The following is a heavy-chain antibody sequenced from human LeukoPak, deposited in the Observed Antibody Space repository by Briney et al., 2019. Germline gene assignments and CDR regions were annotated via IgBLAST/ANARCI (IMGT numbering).Heavy chain of an antibody. CDR3: ARDSSGYDRYFDY. CDR2: IYSGGST. V-gene: IGHV3-66*01. J-gene: IGHJ4*02. D-gene: IGHD3-22*01. Sequence: GGSLRLSCAASGFTVSSNYMSWVRQAPGKGLEWVSVIYSGGSTYYADSVKGRFTISRDNSKNTLYLQMNSLRAEDTAVYYCARDSSGYDRYFDYWGQGTLVTVSS. CDR1: GFTVSSNY.